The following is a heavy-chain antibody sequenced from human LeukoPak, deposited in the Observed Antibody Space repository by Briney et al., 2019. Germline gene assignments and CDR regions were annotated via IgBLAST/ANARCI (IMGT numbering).Heavy chain of an antibody. CDR3: AKIAAGNSGQDY. CDR1: GGSFSGYY. D-gene: IGHD6-13*01. V-gene: IGHV4-34*01. Sequence: SETLSLTCAVYGGSFSGYYWSWIRQPPGKGLEWIGEINHSGSTNYNPSLKSRVTISVDTSKNQFSLKLSSVTAADTAVYYCAKIAAGNSGQDYWGQGTLVTVSS. CDR2: INHSGST. J-gene: IGHJ4*02.